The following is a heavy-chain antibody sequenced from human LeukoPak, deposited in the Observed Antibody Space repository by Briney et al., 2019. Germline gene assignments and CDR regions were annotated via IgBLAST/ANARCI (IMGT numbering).Heavy chain of an antibody. D-gene: IGHD6-6*01. CDR3: ARDTSLYSSSSSHYFDY. CDR2: IIPIFGIA. J-gene: IGHJ4*02. CDR1: GGTFSSYA. Sequence: ASVKVSCKASGGTFSSYAISWVRQAPGQGLEWMGRIIPIFGIANYAQKFQGRVTITADKSTSTAYMELSSRRSEDTAVYYCARDTSLYSSSSSHYFDYWGQGTLVTVSS. V-gene: IGHV1-69*04.